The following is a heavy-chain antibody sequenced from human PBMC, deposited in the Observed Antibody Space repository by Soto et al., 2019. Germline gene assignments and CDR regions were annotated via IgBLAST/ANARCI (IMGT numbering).Heavy chain of an antibody. J-gene: IGHJ4*02. V-gene: IGHV3-33*01. CDR1: GFTFSRYG. Sequence: QVQLVESGGGVVQPGRSLRLSCAASGFTFSRYGFHWVRQAPGKGLEWVAVIWYDGSKKYYADSVKGRFTVSRDDSQNTLFLQMNTLRAEDTAMYYCTRDECSGGSCYLNDDWGRGTLVTVSS. CDR2: IWYDGSKK. D-gene: IGHD2-15*01. CDR3: TRDECSGGSCYLNDD.